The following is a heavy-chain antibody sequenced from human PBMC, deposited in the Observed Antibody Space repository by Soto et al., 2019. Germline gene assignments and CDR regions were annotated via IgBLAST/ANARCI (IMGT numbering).Heavy chain of an antibody. V-gene: IGHV1-18*01. D-gene: IGHD2-21*01. Sequence: ASVKVSCKASGYTFTSYGISWVRQAPGQGLEWMGWISAYNGNTNYAQKLQGRVTMTTDTSTSTAYMELRSLRSDDTAVYYCAGGKKVFFEQSRRYYHYMDVWGKGTAVTVSS. J-gene: IGHJ6*03. CDR3: AGGKKVFFEQSRRYYHYMDV. CDR2: ISAYNGNT. CDR1: GYTFTSYG.